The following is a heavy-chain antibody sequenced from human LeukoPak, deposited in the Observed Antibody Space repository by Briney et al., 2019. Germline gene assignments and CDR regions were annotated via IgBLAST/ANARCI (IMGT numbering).Heavy chain of an antibody. CDR2: IYNDGSST. V-gene: IGHV3-74*01. CDR3: ARADYDSSGYYYRQLVYFQH. Sequence: PGGSLRLSCVASGFTFSSYWMHWVRQAPGKGLVWVSRIYNDGSSTSYADSVKGRFTISRDNAKNSLYLQMNSLRAEDTAVYYCARADYDSSGYYYRQLVYFQHWGQGTLVTVSS. D-gene: IGHD3-22*01. CDR1: GFTFSSYW. J-gene: IGHJ1*01.